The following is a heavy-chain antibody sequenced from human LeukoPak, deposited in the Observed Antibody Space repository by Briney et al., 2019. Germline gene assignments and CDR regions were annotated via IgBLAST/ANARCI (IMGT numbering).Heavy chain of an antibody. D-gene: IGHD6-6*01. V-gene: IGHV4-34*01. CDR1: GGSFSGYY. CDR2: INHRGST. J-gene: IGHJ4*02. CDR3: ARGLRQLVRSWHY. Sequence: SETLSLTCAVYGGSFSGYYWSWIRQPPGKGLEWIGEINHRGSTNYNPSLKSRVTISADTSKNQFSLKLSSVTAADTAVYYCARGLRQLVRSWHYWGQGTLVTVSS.